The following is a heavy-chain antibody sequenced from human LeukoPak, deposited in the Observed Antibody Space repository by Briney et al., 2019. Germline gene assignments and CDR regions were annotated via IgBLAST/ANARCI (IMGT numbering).Heavy chain of an antibody. V-gene: IGHV1-24*01. Sequence: ASVKVSCKVSGYTLTELSMHWVRQAPGKGLEWMGGFDSEDGDTIYAQKFQGRVTMTEDTSTDTAYMELSSLRSEDTAVYYCATIFRGATTPFDYWGQGTLVTVSS. D-gene: IGHD1-26*01. CDR3: ATIFRGATTPFDY. CDR1: GYTLTELS. J-gene: IGHJ4*02. CDR2: FDSEDGDT.